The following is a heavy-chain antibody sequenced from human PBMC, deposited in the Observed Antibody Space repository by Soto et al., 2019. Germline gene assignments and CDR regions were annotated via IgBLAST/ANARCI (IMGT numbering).Heavy chain of an antibody. V-gene: IGHV1-18*04. D-gene: IGHD5-18*01. CDR2: ISDYNGNT. CDR3: ARDDPDTAMGPYYFHX. J-gene: IGHJ4*02. Sequence: ASVKVSCKASGYTFTSYVISWVRQAPGQGLEWMGWISDYNGNTNYAQKLQGRVTMTTDTSTSTAYMELRSLRSDDTAVYYCARDDPDTAMGPYYFHXWGQVTMVTVSX. CDR1: GYTFTSYV.